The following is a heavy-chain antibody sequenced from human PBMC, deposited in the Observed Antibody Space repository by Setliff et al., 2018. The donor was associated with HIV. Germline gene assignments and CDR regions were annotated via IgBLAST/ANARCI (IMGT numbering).Heavy chain of an antibody. D-gene: IGHD6-19*01. Sequence: PSETLSLTCTVSGGSISSGSYYWTWIRQPAGKGLEWIGHIYTTGSTNYNPSLKSRVIVAIDTPQNQFFLRLTSVTAADTAVYFCARRPYSSGRFDPWGQGTLVTVSS. V-gene: IGHV4-61*09. CDR3: ARRPYSSGRFDP. CDR2: IYTTGST. CDR1: GGSISSGSYY. J-gene: IGHJ5*02.